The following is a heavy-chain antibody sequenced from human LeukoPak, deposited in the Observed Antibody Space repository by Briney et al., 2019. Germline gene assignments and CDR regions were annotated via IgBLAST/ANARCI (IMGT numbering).Heavy chain of an antibody. V-gene: IGHV3-9*01. CDR1: GFTFDDYA. Sequence: GRSLRLSCAASGFTFDDYAMHWVRQAPGKGLEWVSGISWNSGSIGYADSVKGRFTISRDNAKNSLYLQMNSLRAEDTALYYCAKDMEAVAGYDAFDIWGQGTMVTVSS. CDR2: ISWNSGSI. D-gene: IGHD6-19*01. CDR3: AKDMEAVAGYDAFDI. J-gene: IGHJ3*02.